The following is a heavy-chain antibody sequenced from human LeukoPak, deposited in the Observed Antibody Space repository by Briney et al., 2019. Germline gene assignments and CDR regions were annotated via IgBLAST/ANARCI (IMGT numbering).Heavy chain of an antibody. CDR2: ISSSGSTI. J-gene: IGHJ6*03. D-gene: IGHD2-8*01. CDR1: GFTFSDYY. Sequence: GGSLRLSCAASGFTFSDYYMSWIRQAPGKGLEWISYISSSGSTIYYADSVQGRFTISRDNSKNTLYLQMNSLRAEDTAVYYCAKDRNEGYYMDVWGKGTTVTVSS. V-gene: IGHV3-11*04. CDR3: AKDRNEGYYMDV.